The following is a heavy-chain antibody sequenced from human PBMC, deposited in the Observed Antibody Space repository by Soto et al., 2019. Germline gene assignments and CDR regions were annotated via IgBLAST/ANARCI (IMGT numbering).Heavy chain of an antibody. J-gene: IGHJ6*02. CDR2: ISSSSSYI. CDR3: ARGHITMVWGVTKHYYYYGMDV. CDR1: GFTFSSYS. Sequence: PGGSLRLSCAASGFTFSSYSMNWVRQAPGKGLEWVSSISSSSSYIYYADSVKGRFTISRDNAKNSLYLQMNSLRAEDTAVYYCARGHITMVWGVTKHYYYYGMDVWGQGTTVTVSS. V-gene: IGHV3-21*01. D-gene: IGHD3-10*01.